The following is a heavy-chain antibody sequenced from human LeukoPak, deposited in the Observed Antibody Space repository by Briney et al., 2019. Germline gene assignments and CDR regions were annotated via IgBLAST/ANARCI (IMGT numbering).Heavy chain of an antibody. Sequence: SETLSLTCTVSGGSISGYYWSWIGQPAGKGLEWIGRIYTSGSTNYNPSLKSRVTMSVDTSKNQFSLKLSSVTVADTAVYYCARYIPARPGFDYWGQGTLVTVSS. CDR2: IYTSGST. J-gene: IGHJ4*02. V-gene: IGHV4-4*07. CDR3: ARYIPARPGFDY. D-gene: IGHD6-6*01. CDR1: GGSISGYY.